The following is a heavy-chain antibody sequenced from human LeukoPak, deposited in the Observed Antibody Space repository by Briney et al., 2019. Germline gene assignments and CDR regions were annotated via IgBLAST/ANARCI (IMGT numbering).Heavy chain of an antibody. V-gene: IGHV4-39*07. CDR3: ARDARGYENY. CDR2: IYYSGST. CDR1: GGSIGSSSYY. D-gene: IGHD3-10*01. J-gene: IGHJ4*02. Sequence: SETLSLTCTVSGGSIGSSSYYWGWIRQPPGKGLEWIGSIYYSGSTYYNPSLKSRVTISVDTSKNQFSLKLSSVTAADTAVYYCARDARGYENYWGQGTLVTVSS.